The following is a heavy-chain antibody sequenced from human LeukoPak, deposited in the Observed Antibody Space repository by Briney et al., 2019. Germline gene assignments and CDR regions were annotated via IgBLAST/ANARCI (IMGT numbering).Heavy chain of an antibody. D-gene: IGHD6-19*01. V-gene: IGHV4-59*01. Sequence: SETLSLTCTVSGGSISRYYWNWVRQTPGEGLEWIGYISYSGSTNYNPSLKSRVTISLDTSKNQFSLKLSSVTAADTAVYYCAGGGQWLVQGYWGQGTLVTVSS. CDR2: ISYSGST. J-gene: IGHJ4*02. CDR3: AGGGQWLVQGY. CDR1: GGSISRYY.